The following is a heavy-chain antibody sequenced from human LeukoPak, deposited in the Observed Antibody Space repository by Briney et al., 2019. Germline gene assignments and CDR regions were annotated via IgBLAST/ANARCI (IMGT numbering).Heavy chain of an antibody. Sequence: GGSLRLSCAASGFTFSSYAMSWVRHAPGKGLEWVSAISGSGGSTYYADSVKGRFTISRDNSKNTLYLQMNSLRAEDTAVCYCAAHLKLIAVAGLFDYWGQGTLVTVSS. V-gene: IGHV3-23*01. CDR1: GFTFSSYA. CDR2: ISGSGGST. J-gene: IGHJ4*02. CDR3: AAHLKLIAVAGLFDY. D-gene: IGHD6-19*01.